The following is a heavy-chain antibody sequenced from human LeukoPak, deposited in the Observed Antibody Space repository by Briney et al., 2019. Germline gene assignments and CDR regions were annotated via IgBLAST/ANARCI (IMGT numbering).Heavy chain of an antibody. D-gene: IGHD2-2*01. J-gene: IGHJ4*02. CDR3: ASSPGERYCSSTSCSYFDY. CDR2: IYYSGST. CDR1: GGSISSGDYY. Sequence: SQTLSLTCTVSGGSISSGDYYWSWIRQPPGKGLEWIGYIYYSGSTYYNPSLKSRVTISVDTSKNQFSLKLSSVTAADTAVYYCASSPGERYCSSTSCSYFDYWGQGTLVTVSS. V-gene: IGHV4-30-4*01.